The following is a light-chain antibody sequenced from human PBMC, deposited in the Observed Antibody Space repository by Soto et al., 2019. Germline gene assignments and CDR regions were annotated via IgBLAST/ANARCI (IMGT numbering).Light chain of an antibody. V-gene: IGKV3-20*01. CDR3: QQYGGSPRT. Sequence: EIVLTKSPGTLSLSPGEGATLSYRASQSISSNFLAWYQQKRGQAPRLLIHGASNRATGIPDRFSGSGSGTDFTLTITRLEPEDFAVYYCQQYGGSPRTFGQGTKVEVK. J-gene: IGKJ1*01. CDR2: GAS. CDR1: QSISSNF.